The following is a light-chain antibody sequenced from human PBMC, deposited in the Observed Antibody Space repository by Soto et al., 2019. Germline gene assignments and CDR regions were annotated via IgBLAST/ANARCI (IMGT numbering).Light chain of an antibody. CDR3: KEYHTSPLT. Sequence: EIVLTQSPGTLSLSPGERSTLSCRASQSVSSSYLAWYQQKRGQAPRRLIYGASIRATGIPDRFSGSGSGTDFTLTIRRLEPEDFALYYCKEYHTSPLTFGKGTTGDIK. V-gene: IGKV3-20*01. J-gene: IGKJ1*01. CDR2: GAS. CDR1: QSVSSSY.